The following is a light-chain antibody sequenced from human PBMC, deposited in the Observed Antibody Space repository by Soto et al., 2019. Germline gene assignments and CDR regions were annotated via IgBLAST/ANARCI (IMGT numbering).Light chain of an antibody. Sequence: DIVMTQSPATLSESPGERVTLSCRASQYISSNLAWYQQKPGQPPRLLIYDATPRATGIPSRFSGSGSRTDFTLTIISLQSEDFSIYFCQQYHDWPPLTFGGGTKVEIK. CDR3: QQYHDWPPLT. J-gene: IGKJ4*01. V-gene: IGKV3D-15*01. CDR1: QYISSN. CDR2: DAT.